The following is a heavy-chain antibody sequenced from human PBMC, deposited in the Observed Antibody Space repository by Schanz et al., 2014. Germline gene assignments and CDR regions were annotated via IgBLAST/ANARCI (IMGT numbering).Heavy chain of an antibody. Sequence: QVQLRESGPGLVKPSETLSLTCTVSGVSISSHYWSWVRQAPGEGLEWIGYLFNSERAKYNPSLESRLTMSLDTSKSQFSLHLRYVTAADTAVYYCATIPRGNIYGYFDYWGQGTLVTVSS. CDR3: ATIPRGNIYGYFDY. CDR1: GVSISSHY. D-gene: IGHD5-18*01. J-gene: IGHJ4*02. V-gene: IGHV4-59*11. CDR2: LFNSERA.